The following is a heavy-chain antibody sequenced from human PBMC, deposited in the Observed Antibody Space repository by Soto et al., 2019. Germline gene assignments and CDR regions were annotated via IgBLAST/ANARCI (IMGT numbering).Heavy chain of an antibody. J-gene: IGHJ4*02. Sequence: QVQLVQSGAEVKKPGSSVKVSCKASGGTFSSYAISWVRQAPGQGLEWMGGIIPIFGTANYAQKFQGRVTITADESTSTAYMELSSLRSEDTAVYYCARWMAYCGGDCYSHFDYWGQGTLVTVSS. CDR3: ARWMAYCGGDCYSHFDY. V-gene: IGHV1-69*12. CDR2: IIPIFGTA. CDR1: GGTFSSYA. D-gene: IGHD2-21*02.